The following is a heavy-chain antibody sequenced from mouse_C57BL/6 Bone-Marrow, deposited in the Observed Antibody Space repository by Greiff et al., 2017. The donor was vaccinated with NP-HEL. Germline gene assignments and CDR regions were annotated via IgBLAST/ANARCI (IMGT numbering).Heavy chain of an antibody. CDR1: GFTFSSYG. CDR3: ARHEDWDRGGNFDY. Sequence: EVQGVESGGDLVKPGGSLKLSCAASGFTFSSYGMSWVRQTPDKRLEWVATISSGGSYTYYPDSVQGRFTISRDNAKNTLYLQMSSLKSEDTAMYYCARHEDWDRGGNFDYWGQGTTLTVSS. V-gene: IGHV5-6*01. CDR2: ISSGGSYT. J-gene: IGHJ2*01. D-gene: IGHD4-1*01.